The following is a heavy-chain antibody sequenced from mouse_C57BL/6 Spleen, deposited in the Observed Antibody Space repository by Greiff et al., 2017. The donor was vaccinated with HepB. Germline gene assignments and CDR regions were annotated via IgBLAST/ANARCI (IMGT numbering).Heavy chain of an antibody. D-gene: IGHD1-1*01. J-gene: IGHJ4*01. CDR3: ARHPTVSYAMDY. CDR2: ISSGSSTI. V-gene: IGHV5-17*01. CDR1: GFTFSDYG. Sequence: EVMLVESGGGLVKPGESLKLSCAASGFTFSDYGMHWVRQAPEKGLEWVAYISSGSSTIYYADTVKGRFTISRDNAKNTLFLQMTSLRSEDTAMYYCARHPTVSYAMDYWGQGTSVTVSS.